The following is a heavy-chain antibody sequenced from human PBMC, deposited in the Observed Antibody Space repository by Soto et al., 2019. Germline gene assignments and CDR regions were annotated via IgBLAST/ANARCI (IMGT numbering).Heavy chain of an antibody. CDR1: GGSISSSSYY. CDR3: ARGRDYGSSYGMDV. CDR2: INHSGST. J-gene: IGHJ6*02. V-gene: IGHV4-39*07. Sequence: SETLSLTCTVSGGSISSSSYYWGWIRQPPGKGLEWIGEINHSGSTNYNPSLKSRVTISVDTSKNQFSLKLSSVTAADTAVYYCARGRDYGSSYGMDVWGQGTTVTVS. D-gene: IGHD3-10*01.